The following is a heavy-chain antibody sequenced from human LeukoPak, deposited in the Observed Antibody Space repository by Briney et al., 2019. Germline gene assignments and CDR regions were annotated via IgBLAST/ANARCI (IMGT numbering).Heavy chain of an antibody. CDR1: GFTFSSYW. D-gene: IGHD3-22*01. Sequence: GGSLRLSCAASGFTFSSYWMSWVRQAPGKGLEWVGRIKSKTDGGTTDYAAPVRGRFTISRDDSKNTLYLQMNSLKTEDTAVYYCTTADYYDSSGYNFDYWGQGTLVTVSS. V-gene: IGHV3-15*01. J-gene: IGHJ4*02. CDR3: TTADYYDSSGYNFDY. CDR2: IKSKTDGGTT.